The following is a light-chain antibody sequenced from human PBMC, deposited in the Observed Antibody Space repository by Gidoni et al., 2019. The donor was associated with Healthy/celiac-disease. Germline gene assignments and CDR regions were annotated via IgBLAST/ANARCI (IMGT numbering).Light chain of an antibody. CDR3: QQYNSYWT. J-gene: IGKJ1*01. V-gene: IGKV1-5*03. CDR2: TAS. CDR1: QSISSW. Sequence: DIQMTQSPSTPSASVGDRVTITCRASQSISSWLAWYQQKPGKAPKLLNYTASSLESGVPSRFSGSGSGTEFTLTISSLQPDDFATYYCQQYNSYWTFGQGTKVEIK.